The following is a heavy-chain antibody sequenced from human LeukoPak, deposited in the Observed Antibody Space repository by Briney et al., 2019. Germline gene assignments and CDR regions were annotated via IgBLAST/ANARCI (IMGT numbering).Heavy chain of an antibody. V-gene: IGHV4-59*01. Sequence: PSETLSLTCTVSGGSISSYYWSWIRQPPGKGLEWIGYIYYSGSTNYNPSLKSRVTISVDTSKNQFSLKLSSVTAADTAVYYCAREMYGGYLKSWFDPWGQGTLVTVSS. D-gene: IGHD5-12*01. CDR3: AREMYGGYLKSWFDP. CDR2: IYYSGST. J-gene: IGHJ5*02. CDR1: GGSISSYY.